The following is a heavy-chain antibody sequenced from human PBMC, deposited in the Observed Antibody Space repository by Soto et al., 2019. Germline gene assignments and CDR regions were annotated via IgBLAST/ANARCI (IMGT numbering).Heavy chain of an antibody. D-gene: IGHD6-13*01. CDR2: ISSSGAST. CDR3: TKAYYSSSWYVSVY. CDR1: GFIFSSYA. Sequence: GGSLRLSCEASGFIFSSYAMSWVRQAPGKGLEWVSAISSSGASTYYADSVKGRFTISRDNSKNTLYLQVNSLRAEDTALYYCTKAYYSSSWYVSVYWGQGALVTSPQ. V-gene: IGHV3-23*01. J-gene: IGHJ4*02.